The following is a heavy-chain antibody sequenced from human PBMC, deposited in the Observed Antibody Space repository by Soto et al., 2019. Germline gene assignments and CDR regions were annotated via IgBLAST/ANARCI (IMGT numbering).Heavy chain of an antibody. CDR2: IQSDGSST. D-gene: IGHD6-19*01. Sequence: WGSLRLSCVVSGFTLKSYLMHWVRQAPGKGLVWVSRIQSDGSSTNYADSVKGRFTISRDNAKNTLYLQMDSLRVEDTAVYYCAREKAVAGTTFDYWGQGALVTVSS. V-gene: IGHV3-74*01. CDR3: AREKAVAGTTFDY. CDR1: GFTLKSYL. J-gene: IGHJ4*02.